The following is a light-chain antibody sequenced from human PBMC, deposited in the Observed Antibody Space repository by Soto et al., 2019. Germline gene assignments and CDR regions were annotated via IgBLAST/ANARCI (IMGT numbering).Light chain of an antibody. CDR3: ATWDDSLSGWV. CDR1: SSNIGSNS. CDR2: RNN. V-gene: IGLV1-47*01. Sequence: QSVLTQPPSASGTPGQRVTISCSGSSSNIGSNSVYWYQQLPGTAPKLLIHRNNQWPSGVPDRFSGSKSGTSASLAISGLRSEDEADYYCATWDDSLSGWVFGGGTKLTVL. J-gene: IGLJ3*02.